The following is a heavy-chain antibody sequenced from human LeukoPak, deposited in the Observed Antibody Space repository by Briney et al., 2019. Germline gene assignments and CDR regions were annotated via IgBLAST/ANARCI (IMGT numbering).Heavy chain of an antibody. D-gene: IGHD3-3*01. CDR1: GFTCSSYA. V-gene: IGHV3-30*04. CDR3: ASVLRFLEFDP. CDR2: ISYDGSNK. J-gene: IGHJ5*02. Sequence: GGSLRLSCAASGFTCSSYAMHWVRQAPGKGLEWVAVISYDGSNKYYADSVKGRFTISRDNSKNTLYLQMSSLRAEDTAVYYCASVLRFLEFDPWGQGTLVTVSS.